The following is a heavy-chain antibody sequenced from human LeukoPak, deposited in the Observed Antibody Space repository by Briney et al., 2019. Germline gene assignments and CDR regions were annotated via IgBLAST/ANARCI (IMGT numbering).Heavy chain of an antibody. D-gene: IGHD6-19*01. Sequence: ASVKVSCKASGYTFTGYYIHWVRQAPGQGLEWMGWINPDRGGTYYAQKFQGRVTMTRDTSINAAYMELSRLRSDDTAVYYCARDTSGWYNYWGQGTLVTVSS. V-gene: IGHV1-2*02. CDR1: GYTFTGYY. CDR2: INPDRGGT. CDR3: ARDTSGWYNY. J-gene: IGHJ4*02.